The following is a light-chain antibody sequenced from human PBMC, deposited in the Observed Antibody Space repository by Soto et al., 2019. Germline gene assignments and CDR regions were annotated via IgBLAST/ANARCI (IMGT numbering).Light chain of an antibody. CDR2: DHN. CDR3: QSYDTRLSAVVV. J-gene: IGLJ2*01. V-gene: IGLV1-40*01. Sequence: QSVLTQPPSVSGAPGQRVTISCTGSRSNIGAGYNVHWYQQLPGTAPKLIIYDHNNRPSGVPDRFSGSKSGTSASLAITGLQAEDEAEYYCQSYDTRLSAVVVFGGGTKVTVL. CDR1: RSNIGAGYN.